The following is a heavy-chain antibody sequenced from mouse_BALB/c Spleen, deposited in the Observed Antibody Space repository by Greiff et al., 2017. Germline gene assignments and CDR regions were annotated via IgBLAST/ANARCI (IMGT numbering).Heavy chain of an antibody. CDR3: ARSHYYGYWFAY. Sequence: EVQRVESGGGLVQPGGSRKLSCAASGFTFSSFGMHWVRQAPEKGLEWVAYISSGSSTIYYADTVKGRFTISRDNPKNTLFLQMTSLRSEDTAMYYCARSHYYGYWFAYWGQGTLVTVSA. CDR2: ISSGSSTI. J-gene: IGHJ3*01. D-gene: IGHD1-2*01. CDR1: GFTFSSFG. V-gene: IGHV5-17*02.